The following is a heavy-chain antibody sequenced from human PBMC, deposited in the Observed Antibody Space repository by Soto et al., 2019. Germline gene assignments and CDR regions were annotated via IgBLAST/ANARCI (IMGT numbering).Heavy chain of an antibody. Sequence: QVQLQESGPGLVKPSQTLSLTCTVSGGSISSGGYYWSWIRQHPGKGLEWIGYIYYSGSTYYNPSLKSRVTISVDTSKNQFSLKLSSVTAADTAVYYCARADYYDSSGYYYGGWIDYWGQGTLVTVSS. CDR3: ARADYYDSSGYYYGGWIDY. CDR2: IYYSGST. D-gene: IGHD3-22*01. J-gene: IGHJ4*02. V-gene: IGHV4-31*03. CDR1: GGSISSGGYY.